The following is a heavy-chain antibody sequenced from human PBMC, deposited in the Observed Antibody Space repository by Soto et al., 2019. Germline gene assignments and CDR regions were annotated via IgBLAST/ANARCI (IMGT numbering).Heavy chain of an antibody. CDR2: INPILSMS. CDR1: GDTFSFYT. J-gene: IGHJ4*02. V-gene: IGHV1-69*02. D-gene: IGHD3-10*01. Sequence: SVKVSCKASGDTFSFYTINWVRQAPGLGLEWVGRINPILSMSNYAQKFQGRVTMTADKSTNTAYMELGSLRSEDTAMYYCATSYGSGYRAFDYWGQGALVTVSS. CDR3: ATSYGSGYRAFDY.